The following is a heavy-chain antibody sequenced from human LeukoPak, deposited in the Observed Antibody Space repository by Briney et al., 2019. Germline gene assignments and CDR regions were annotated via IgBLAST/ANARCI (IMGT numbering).Heavy chain of an antibody. J-gene: IGHJ4*02. CDR1: GFTFSNYW. V-gene: IGHV3-7*01. D-gene: IGHD6-13*01. CDR2: INQDGSVK. CDR3: ARVGYSIASTDY. Sequence: GGSLRLSCAASGFTFSNYWMSWVRQAPGKGLEWVANINQDGSVKYYMDSVKGRFSIPRDNAKNSLFLQANSLRAEDTAIYYCARVGYSIASTDYWGQGTLVTVSS.